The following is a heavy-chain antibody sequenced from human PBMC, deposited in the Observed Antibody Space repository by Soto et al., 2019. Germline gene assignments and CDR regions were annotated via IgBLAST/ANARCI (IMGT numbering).Heavy chain of an antibody. Sequence: ASVKVSCKASGYTFTNYGFSWARQAPGQGLEWMGWISGYNGNTKYAEKFQGRVTMTTDTSTSTAHMELRSLRSDDTAVYYCARAPRITMIVVAPIYWGQGTLVTVSS. CDR2: ISGYNGNT. J-gene: IGHJ4*02. CDR3: ARAPRITMIVVAPIY. V-gene: IGHV1-18*01. CDR1: GYTFTNYG. D-gene: IGHD3-22*01.